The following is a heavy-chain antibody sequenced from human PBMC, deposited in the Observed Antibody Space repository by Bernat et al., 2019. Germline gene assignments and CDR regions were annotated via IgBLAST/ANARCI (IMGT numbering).Heavy chain of an antibody. CDR2: INWNGGST. D-gene: IGHD2-2*01. V-gene: IGHV3-20*04. Sequence: EVQLVQSGGDLVQPGGSLRLSCAASEFTFDDYGMSWVRQAPGKGLEWVSGINWNGGSTGYADSVKGRFTISRDNAKNSLYLQMNSLRAEDTALYYCAREIYCISTICPYFDYWGQGTLVTVSS. CDR3: AREIYCISTICPYFDY. J-gene: IGHJ4*02. CDR1: EFTFDDYG.